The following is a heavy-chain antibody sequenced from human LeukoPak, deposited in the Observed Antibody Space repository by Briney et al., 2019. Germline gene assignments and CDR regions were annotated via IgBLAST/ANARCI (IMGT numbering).Heavy chain of an antibody. J-gene: IGHJ4*02. V-gene: IGHV3-23*01. CDR3: AKDKSYYYDSGSYGLDY. CDR2: ISGSGGST. D-gene: IGHD3-10*01. CDR1: GFTFSSYA. Sequence: PGGSLRLSCAASGFTFSSYAMSWVRQAPGKGPEWVSAISGSGGSTYYADSVKGRFTISRDNSKNTLYLQMNSLRAEDTAVYYCAKDKSYYYDSGSYGLDYWGQGTLVTVSS.